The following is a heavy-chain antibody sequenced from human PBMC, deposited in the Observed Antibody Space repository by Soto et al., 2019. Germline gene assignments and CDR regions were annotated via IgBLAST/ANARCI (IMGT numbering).Heavy chain of an antibody. CDR2: IIPIFGTT. D-gene: IGHD1-20*01. J-gene: IGHJ5*01. Sequence: SVKVSCKASGGTFRSYTINWVRQAPGQGLEWMGGIIPIFGTTNYAKKFQGRVTITADESTSTAYMELSSLRSEDTAVYYCARYVLLGNKSVSYTFDSWCQGTLVTVSS. CDR1: GGTFRSYT. V-gene: IGHV1-69*13. CDR3: ARYVLLGNKSVSYTFDS.